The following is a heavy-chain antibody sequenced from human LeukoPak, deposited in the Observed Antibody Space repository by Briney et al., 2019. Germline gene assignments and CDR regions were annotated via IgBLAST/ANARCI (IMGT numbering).Heavy chain of an antibody. CDR1: GFTFSSYS. D-gene: IGHD2-2*01. Sequence: GGSLRLSCAASGFTFSSYSMNWVRQAPGKGLEWVSYISSSSSTIYYADSVKGRFTISRDNAKNSPYLQMNSLRAEDTAVYYCARDLVVVVPAAPSDYYYMDVWGKGTTVTVSS. J-gene: IGHJ6*03. V-gene: IGHV3-48*04. CDR3: ARDLVVVVPAAPSDYYYMDV. CDR2: ISSSSSTI.